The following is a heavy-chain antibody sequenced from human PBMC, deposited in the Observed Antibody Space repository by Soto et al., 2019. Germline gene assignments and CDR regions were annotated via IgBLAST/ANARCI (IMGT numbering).Heavy chain of an antibody. CDR3: AGDYDSSGYPVDY. CDR2: IKQDGSEK. V-gene: IGHV3-7*01. J-gene: IGHJ4*02. D-gene: IGHD3-22*01. Sequence: GGSLRLSCAASGFTFSSYWMSWVRQAPGKGLEWVANIKQDGSEKYYVDSVKGRFTISRDNAKNSLYLQMNSLRAEDTAVYYCAGDYDSSGYPVDYWGQGNLVTV. CDR1: GFTFSSYW.